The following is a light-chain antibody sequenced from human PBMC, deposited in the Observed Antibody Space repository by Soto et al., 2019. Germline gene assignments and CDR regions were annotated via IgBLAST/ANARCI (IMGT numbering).Light chain of an antibody. CDR3: QHYNDWSTRT. J-gene: IGKJ5*01. Sequence: EIWLTQCAAPLSVSPGERATLSCRATQCLXRNFAWYKHKPGQPPRILIXGASTRATAIPGRFSGSGSGKDFTLAISSLQSEDFALYYCQHYNDWSTRTFGQGTRLEIK. CDR1: QCLXRN. CDR2: GAS. V-gene: IGKV3-15*01.